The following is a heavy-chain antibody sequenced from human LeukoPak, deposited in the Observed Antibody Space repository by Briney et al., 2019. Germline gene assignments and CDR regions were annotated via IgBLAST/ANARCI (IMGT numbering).Heavy chain of an antibody. D-gene: IGHD5-12*01. CDR3: ARYDIVATNWFDP. V-gene: IGHV4-34*01. CDR1: HGSFCGYY. Sequence: SETLSLTCAVYHGSFCGYYWSWIRQPPGRGLEWIGEITHRGSTNYNPSLKSRVTISVDTSKNQFSLKLSSVTAADTAVYYCARYDIVATNWFDPWGQGTLVTVSS. J-gene: IGHJ5*02. CDR2: ITHRGST.